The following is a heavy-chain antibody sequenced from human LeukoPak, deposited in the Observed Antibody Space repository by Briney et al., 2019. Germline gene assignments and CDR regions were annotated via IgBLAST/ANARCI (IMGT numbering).Heavy chain of an antibody. V-gene: IGHV3-7*01. CDR3: ARRRYSGSSQHFDY. Sequence: PGGSLRLSCAASGFTFSSYAMSRVRQAPGKGLEWVANIKQDGSEKYYVDSVKGRFTISRDNAKNSLYLQMNSLRAEDTAVYYCARRRYSGSSQHFDYWGQGTLVTVSS. CDR1: GFTFSSYA. J-gene: IGHJ4*02. D-gene: IGHD1-26*01. CDR2: IKQDGSEK.